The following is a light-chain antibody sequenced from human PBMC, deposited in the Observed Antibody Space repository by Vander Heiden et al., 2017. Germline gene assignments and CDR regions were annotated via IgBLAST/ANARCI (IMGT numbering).Light chain of an antibody. CDR3: YSTDSSGNHRV. Sequence: SYELTQPPSVSVSPGQTARITCSGDALPKEYACWYQQKSGQAPALVIYGDTKRPSGIPERFSGSRSGTMATLTISVAQVEDEADYYCYSTDSSGNHRVFGGGTKLTVL. V-gene: IGLV3-10*01. CDR1: ALPKEY. J-gene: IGLJ2*01. CDR2: GDT.